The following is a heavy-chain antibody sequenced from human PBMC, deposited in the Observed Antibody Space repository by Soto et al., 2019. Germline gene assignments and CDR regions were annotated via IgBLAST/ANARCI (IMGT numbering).Heavy chain of an antibody. CDR3: TREFTMVRGVGAFDI. J-gene: IGHJ3*02. CDR1: GFTFGDYA. V-gene: IGHV3-49*03. D-gene: IGHD3-10*01. Sequence: GGSLRLSCTASGFTFGDYAMSWFRQAPGKGLEWVGFIRSKAYGGTTEYAASVKGRFTISRDDSKSIAYLQMNSLKTEDTAVYYCTREFTMVRGVGAFDIWGQGTMVTVSS. CDR2: IRSKAYGGTT.